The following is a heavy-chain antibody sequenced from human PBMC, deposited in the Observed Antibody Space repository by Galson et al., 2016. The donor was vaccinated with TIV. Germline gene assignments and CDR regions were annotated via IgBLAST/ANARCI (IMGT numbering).Heavy chain of an antibody. D-gene: IGHD3-22*01. Sequence: SVKVSCKASGGTFSSYAISWVRQAPGQGLEWMGGIIGMSGTTNYAQKFQGRVTITADEITSTAYMELSSLRSDDTAVYFCARGETYYDSKYFHHWGRGTLVTVSS. CDR3: ARGETYYDSKYFHH. V-gene: IGHV1-69*13. CDR2: IIGMSGTT. J-gene: IGHJ1*01. CDR1: GGTFSSYA.